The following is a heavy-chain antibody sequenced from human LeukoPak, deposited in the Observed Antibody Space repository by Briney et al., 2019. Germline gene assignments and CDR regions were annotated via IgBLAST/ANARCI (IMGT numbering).Heavy chain of an antibody. J-gene: IGHJ4*02. CDR3: AKSRYTSSWYDFDY. CDR1: GFTFSSYA. Sequence: GGSLRLSCAASGFTFSSYAMSWVRQAPGRGLEWVSGISGSGGSTYNADSVKGRFTISRDNSNNTLYLYVNSLRDEDTAVYYCAKSRYTSSWYDFDYWGQGTLVTVSS. D-gene: IGHD6-13*01. V-gene: IGHV3-23*01. CDR2: ISGSGGST.